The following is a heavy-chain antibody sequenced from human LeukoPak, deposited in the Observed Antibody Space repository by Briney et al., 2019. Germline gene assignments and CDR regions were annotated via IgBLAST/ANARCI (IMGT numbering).Heavy chain of an antibody. CDR3: AREWEIGMDV. V-gene: IGHV3-9*01. Sequence: PGRSLRLSCAASGFTFDDYAMHWVRQAPGKGLEWVSGISWNSGSIGYADSVKGRFTISRDNSKNTLYLQMNSLRAEDTAVYYCAREWEIGMDVWGQGTTVTVSS. CDR1: GFTFDDYA. CDR2: ISWNSGSI. D-gene: IGHD1-26*01. J-gene: IGHJ6*02.